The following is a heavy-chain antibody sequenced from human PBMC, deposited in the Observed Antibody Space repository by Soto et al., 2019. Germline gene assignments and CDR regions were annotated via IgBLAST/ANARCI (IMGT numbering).Heavy chain of an antibody. D-gene: IGHD6-19*01. Sequence: QVQLVQSGAEVKKPGASVKVSCKASGYTFTSYGISWVRQAPGQGLEWMGWISAYNGNTNYAQKLQGRVTMTTDTPRSPAKRELRSLKSDDRAVYYCAKYVAVAVKWTHGLYSFAYWGKEPLFPVS. V-gene: IGHV1-18*01. CDR3: AKYVAVAVKWTHGLYSFAY. J-gene: IGHJ4*02. CDR1: GYTFTSYG. CDR2: ISAYNGNT.